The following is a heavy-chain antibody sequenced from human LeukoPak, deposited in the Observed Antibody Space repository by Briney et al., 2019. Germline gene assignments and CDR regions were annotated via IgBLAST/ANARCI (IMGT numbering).Heavy chain of an antibody. Sequence: SETLSLTCTVSGGSISSYYWSWIRQPPGKGLEWIGYIYYSGSTNYNPSPKSRVTISVDTSKNQFSLKLSSVTAADTAVYYCARDEWWRETYAFDIWGQGTMVTVSS. CDR1: GGSISSYY. D-gene: IGHD2-15*01. V-gene: IGHV4-59*01. CDR3: ARDEWWRETYAFDI. CDR2: IYYSGST. J-gene: IGHJ3*02.